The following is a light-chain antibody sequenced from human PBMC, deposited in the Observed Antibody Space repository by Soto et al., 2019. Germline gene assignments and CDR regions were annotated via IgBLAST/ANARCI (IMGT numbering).Light chain of an antibody. J-gene: IGLJ1*01. Sequence: QSALTQPASVSGSPGQSITISCTGTSSDVGSYNYVSWYQQHPGKAPKLMIYDVSNRPSGVSNRFSGSKSGNTASLPISGLQAEDEADYYCSSYTSSSLYVFGTGTKLTVL. CDR1: SSDVGSYNY. CDR2: DVS. CDR3: SSYTSSSLYV. V-gene: IGLV2-14*01.